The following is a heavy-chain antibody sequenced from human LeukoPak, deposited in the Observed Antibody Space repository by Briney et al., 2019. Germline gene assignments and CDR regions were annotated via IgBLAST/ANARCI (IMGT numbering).Heavy chain of an antibody. V-gene: IGHV1-69*05. D-gene: IGHD1-20*01. J-gene: IGHJ3*02. CDR1: GGTFRSYA. CDR3: ARGALITGRIAFDI. CDR2: IIPIFGTA. Sequence: SVKVSCRASGGTFRSYAISWVRQAPGQGLEWMGRIIPIFGTANYAQKFQGRVTITTDESTSTAYMELSSLRSEDTAVYYCARGALITGRIAFDIWGQGTMVTVSS.